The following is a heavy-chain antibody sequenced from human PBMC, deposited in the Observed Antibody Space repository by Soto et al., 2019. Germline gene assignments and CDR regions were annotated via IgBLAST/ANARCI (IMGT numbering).Heavy chain of an antibody. CDR2: ISGSGGST. Sequence: EVQLLESGGGLVQPGGSLRLSCAASGFTFSSYAMSWVRQAPGKGLEWVSAISGSGGSTYYADSAKGRFTISRDNSKNPLYLQMNSLRAEDTAVYYCAKRAIMVAAYSYYDYMDVWGKGTTVTVSS. CDR3: AKRAIMVAAYSYYDYMDV. D-gene: IGHD2-21*01. J-gene: IGHJ6*03. CDR1: GFTFSSYA. V-gene: IGHV3-23*01.